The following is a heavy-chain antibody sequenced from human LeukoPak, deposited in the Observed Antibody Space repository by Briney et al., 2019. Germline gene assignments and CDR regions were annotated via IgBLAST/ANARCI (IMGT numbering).Heavy chain of an antibody. CDR3: ARIDYYDSSGYDDY. V-gene: IGHV1-2*02. D-gene: IGHD3-22*01. J-gene: IGHJ4*02. Sequence: ASVKVSCKASGYTFTGYYMHWVRQAPGQGLEWMGWINPNSGGTNYAQKFQGRVTMTTDTSTSTAYMELRSLRSDDTAVYYCARIDYYDSSGYDDYWGQGTLVTVSS. CDR2: INPNSGGT. CDR1: GYTFTGYY.